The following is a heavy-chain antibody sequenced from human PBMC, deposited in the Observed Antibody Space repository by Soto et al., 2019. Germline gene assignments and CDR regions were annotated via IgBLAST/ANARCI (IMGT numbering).Heavy chain of an antibody. D-gene: IGHD2-2*01. CDR2: ISTSRSFI. CDR3: ARENKDVNKSTSISSGFHGMDV. V-gene: IGHV3-21*01. Sequence: SGGSLRLSCEGSGFTFRSHSMNWVRQAPGRGLEWVASISTSRSFIYYGDSVRGRFIISRDNAKNSLDLQMDSLRVEDTAVYYCARENKDVNKSTSISSGFHGMDVWGQGITVTVSS. CDR1: GFTFRSHS. J-gene: IGHJ6*02.